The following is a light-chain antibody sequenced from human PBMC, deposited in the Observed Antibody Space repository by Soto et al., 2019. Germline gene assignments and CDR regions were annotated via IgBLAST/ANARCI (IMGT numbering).Light chain of an antibody. J-gene: IGLJ1*01. Sequence: QSVLTQPPSVSGAPGQRVTISCTGSSSNIGAGHDVHWYQQLPGTAPKLLIYGNSNRPSGVPDRFSGSKSGTSASLAITGLQAEDEADYYCQSYDSSLSGSEVFGNGTKVTVL. CDR3: QSYDSSLSGSEV. CDR2: GNS. CDR1: SSNIGAGHD. V-gene: IGLV1-40*01.